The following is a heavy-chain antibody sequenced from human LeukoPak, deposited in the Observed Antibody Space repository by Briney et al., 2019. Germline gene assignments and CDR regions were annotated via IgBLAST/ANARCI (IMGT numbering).Heavy chain of an antibody. D-gene: IGHD6-13*01. CDR1: GYTFTSYY. J-gene: IGHJ4*02. V-gene: IGHV1-46*01. Sequence: ASVKVSCKASGYTFTSYYMHWVRQAPGQGLEWMGLINPSGGSTSYAQKFQGRVTMTRDTSTSTVYMELSSLRSEDTAVYYCARDPGIAAAWDYFDYWGQGTLVIVSS. CDR2: INPSGGST. CDR3: ARDPGIAAAWDYFDY.